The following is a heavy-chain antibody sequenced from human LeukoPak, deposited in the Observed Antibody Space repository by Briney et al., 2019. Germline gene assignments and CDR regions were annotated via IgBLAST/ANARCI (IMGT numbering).Heavy chain of an antibody. V-gene: IGHV4-34*01. Sequence: SETLSLTCAVYGGSVNGYYWSWIRQPPGKALEWIGEIKHDGSTKYNSSLKSRVTISIDTSKNQFSLKLSSVTAADTAVYYCARALCSGGSCPFYFADLAFDIWGQGTMVTVSS. CDR3: ARALCSGGSCPFYFADLAFDI. J-gene: IGHJ3*02. CDR2: IKHDGST. CDR1: GGSVNGYY. D-gene: IGHD2-15*01.